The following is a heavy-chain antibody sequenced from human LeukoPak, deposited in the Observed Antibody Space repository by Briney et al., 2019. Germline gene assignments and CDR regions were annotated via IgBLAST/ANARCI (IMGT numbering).Heavy chain of an antibody. V-gene: IGHV4-59*12. CDR3: ARVTNMPKRWLQFRIWDRWAYYFDY. Sequence: PWETLSLTCTVSGGSISIYYWSWVRQPPGKGLEWIWYIYYIGSANYNPSLTSRVNISVDTSKNQFSLKMSSVTAADTAVYYCARVTNMPKRWLQFRIWDRWAYYFDYWGQGTLVTVSS. CDR2: IYYIGSA. J-gene: IGHJ4*02. CDR1: GGSISIYY. D-gene: IGHD5-24*01.